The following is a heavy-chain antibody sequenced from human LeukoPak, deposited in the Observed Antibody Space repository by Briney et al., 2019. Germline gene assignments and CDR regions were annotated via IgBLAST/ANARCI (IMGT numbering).Heavy chain of an antibody. D-gene: IGHD6-13*01. CDR1: GFTFSRYA. CDR3: AKGQLSSSWRDDAFDI. V-gene: IGHV3-23*01. CDR2: IGGSGGTT. Sequence: GGSLRLSCAASGFTFSRYAMSWVRQDPGKGLEWVSSIGGSGGTTYYADSVQGRFTISRDNSKNTLYLQMNSLRAEDTAVYYCAKGQLSSSWRDDAFDIWGQGTMVAVSS. J-gene: IGHJ3*02.